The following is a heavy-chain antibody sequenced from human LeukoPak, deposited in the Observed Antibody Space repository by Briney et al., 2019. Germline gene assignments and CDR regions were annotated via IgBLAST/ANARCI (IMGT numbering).Heavy chain of an antibody. D-gene: IGHD5-24*01. V-gene: IGHV1-69*13. CDR2: IIPIFGTA. CDR1: GGTFSSYA. Sequence: SVKVSCKASGGTFSSYAISWVRQAPGQGLEWMGGIIPIFGTANYAQRFQGRVTITADESTSTAYMELSSLRSEDTAVYYCARGKRRLHSEFDYWGQGTLVTVSS. CDR3: ARGKRRLHSEFDY. J-gene: IGHJ4*02.